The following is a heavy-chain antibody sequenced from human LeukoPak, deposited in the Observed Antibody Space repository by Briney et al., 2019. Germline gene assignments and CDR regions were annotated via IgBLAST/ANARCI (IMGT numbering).Heavy chain of an antibody. V-gene: IGHV4-59*01. CDR1: GGSISSYY. CDR2: IYYSGST. D-gene: IGHD6-19*01. J-gene: IGHJ6*02. Sequence: SETLSLTCTVSGGSISSYYWSWIRQPPGKGLEWIGYIYYSGSTNYNPSLKSRVTISVVTSKNQFSLKLSSVTAADTAVYYCARDLITVAGTDYGMDVWGQGTTVTVSS. CDR3: ARDLITVAGTDYGMDV.